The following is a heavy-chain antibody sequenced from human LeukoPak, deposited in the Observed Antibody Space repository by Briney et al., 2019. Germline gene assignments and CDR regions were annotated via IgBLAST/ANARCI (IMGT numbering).Heavy chain of an antibody. D-gene: IGHD1-1*01. J-gene: IGHJ4*02. CDR2: INSNSGGT. V-gene: IGHV1-2*02. CDR1: GYTFTGYY. CDR3: ARAGGYNWNDHDY. Sequence: ASVKVSCKASGYTFTGYYMHWVRQAPGQGLEWMGWINSNSGGTNYAQKFQGRVTMTRDTSISTAYMELSRLRSDDTAVYYCARAGGYNWNDHDYWGQGTLVTVSS.